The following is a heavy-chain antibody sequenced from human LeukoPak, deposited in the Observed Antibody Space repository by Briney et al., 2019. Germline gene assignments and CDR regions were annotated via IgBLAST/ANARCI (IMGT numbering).Heavy chain of an antibody. CDR1: GFTFSSYA. CDR2: ISYDGSNK. D-gene: IGHD6-19*01. V-gene: IGHV3-30*04. CDR3: ARGRGLAVAGTRHYYYYMDV. Sequence: QPGGSLRLSCAASGFTFSSYAMHWVRQAPGKGLEWVALISYDGSNKYYADSVKARFIISRDNSKNTLYLQMNSLRAEDTAVYYCARGRGLAVAGTRHYYYYMDVWGKGTTVTVSS. J-gene: IGHJ6*03.